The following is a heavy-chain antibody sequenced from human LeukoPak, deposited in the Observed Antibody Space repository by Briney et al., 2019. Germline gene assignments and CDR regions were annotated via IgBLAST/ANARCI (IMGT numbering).Heavy chain of an antibody. CDR3: ATTPGPYYYGMDV. Sequence: ASVKVSCKVSGYTLTELSMHWVRQAPGKGLEWMGGFDPEDGETIYAQKFQGRVTMTGDTSTDTAYIELSSLRSEDTAVYYCATTPGPYYYGMDVWGKGTTVTVSS. CDR1: GYTLTELS. J-gene: IGHJ6*04. CDR2: FDPEDGET. V-gene: IGHV1-24*01.